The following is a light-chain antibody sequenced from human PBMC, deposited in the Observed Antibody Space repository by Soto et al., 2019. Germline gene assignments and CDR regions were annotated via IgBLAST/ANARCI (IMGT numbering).Light chain of an antibody. CDR2: AAS. Sequence: DIQMTQSPSSLSASVGDRITITCRASQSISNSLNWYQQKPGKAPKFLIYAASSLQSGVPSRFSGSGSGTEFTPTINSLQADDFATYYCQQHNSFSITFGQGTRLEIK. CDR3: QQHNSFSIT. CDR1: QSISNS. J-gene: IGKJ5*01. V-gene: IGKV1-16*01.